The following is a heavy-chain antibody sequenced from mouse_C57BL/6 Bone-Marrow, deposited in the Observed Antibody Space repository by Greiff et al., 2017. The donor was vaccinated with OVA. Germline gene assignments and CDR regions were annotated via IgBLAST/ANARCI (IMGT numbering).Heavy chain of an antibody. CDR2: INPDSSTI. CDR1: GIDFSRYW. J-gene: IGHJ4*01. V-gene: IGHV4-1*01. D-gene: IGHD2-3*01. Sequence: EVKLQESGGGLVQPGGSLKLSCAASGIDFSRYWMSWVRRAPGKGLEWIGEINPDSSTINYAPSLKDKFIISRDNAKNTLYLQMSKVRSEDTALYYCASYYDGYQYYYAMDYWGQGTSVTVSS. CDR3: ASYYDGYQYYYAMDY.